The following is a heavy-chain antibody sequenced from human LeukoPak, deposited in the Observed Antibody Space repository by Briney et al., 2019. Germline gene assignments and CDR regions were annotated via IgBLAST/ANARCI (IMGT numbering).Heavy chain of an antibody. J-gene: IGHJ4*02. D-gene: IGHD3-10*01. Sequence: ASVKVSCKASGYTFTGYYMHWVRQAPGQGLEWMGWINPNSGGTNYAQKFQGRVTMTRDTSISTAYMELSRLRSDDTAVYYCARSGQRYYYGSGSYYYFDYWGQGTLVTVSS. CDR3: ARSGQRYYYGSGSYYYFDY. CDR2: INPNSGGT. V-gene: IGHV1-2*02. CDR1: GYTFTGYY.